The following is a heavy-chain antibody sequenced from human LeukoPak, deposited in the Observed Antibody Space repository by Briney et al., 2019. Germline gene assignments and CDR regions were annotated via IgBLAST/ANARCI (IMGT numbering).Heavy chain of an antibody. CDR2: INPTSGGT. J-gene: IGHJ4*02. D-gene: IGHD5/OR15-5a*01. CDR3: ARLLGLSTTASY. Sequence: ASVKVSCKASGYTFIGYYLHWVRQAPGQGLEWMGWINPTSGGTNYAQKFQDRVTMTRDASINTAYMELSRLTSDDTAVYYCARLLGLSTTASYWRQGTLVIVSP. CDR1: GYTFIGYY. V-gene: IGHV1-2*02.